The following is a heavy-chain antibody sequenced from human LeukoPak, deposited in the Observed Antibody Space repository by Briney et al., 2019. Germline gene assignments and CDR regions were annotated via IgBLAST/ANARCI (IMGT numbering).Heavy chain of an antibody. CDR1: GRSISSGSYY. Sequence: PSETLSLTCTVSGRSISSGSYYWSWIRQPAGKGLEWIGRIYTSGSTNYNPSLKSRVTISVDTSKNQFSLNLNSVTAADTAVYYCARAVAYGIDTRYFDYWGQGTLVTVSS. J-gene: IGHJ4*02. CDR3: ARAVAYGIDTRYFDY. V-gene: IGHV4-61*02. D-gene: IGHD2-8*02. CDR2: IYTSGST.